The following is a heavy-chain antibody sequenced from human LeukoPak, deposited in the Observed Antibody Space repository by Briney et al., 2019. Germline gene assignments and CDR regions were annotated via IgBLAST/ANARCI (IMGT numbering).Heavy chain of an antibody. CDR1: GGSFSSYY. Sequence: SETLSLTCAVYGGSFSSYYWSWIRQPAGKGLEWIGRIYTSGSTNYNSSLKSRVTMSVDTSKNQFSLKLSSVTAADTAVYYCARDGSGSFYYYDYGMDVWGQGTTVTVSS. V-gene: IGHV4-4*07. D-gene: IGHD3-10*01. J-gene: IGHJ6*02. CDR2: IYTSGST. CDR3: ARDGSGSFYYYDYGMDV.